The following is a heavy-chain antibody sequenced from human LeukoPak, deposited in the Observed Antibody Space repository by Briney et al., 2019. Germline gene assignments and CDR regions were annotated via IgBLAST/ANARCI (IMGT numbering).Heavy chain of an antibody. Sequence: PGGSLRLSCAASGFTFDDSVMSWVRQAPGKGLEWVSGINWNGGSTGYADSVKGRFTISRDNAKNSLYLQMSSLRAEDTALYYCARDWFTRLGELSPDRAFDYWGQGAQVTVSS. CDR2: INWNGGST. J-gene: IGHJ4*02. CDR3: ARDWFTRLGELSPDRAFDY. V-gene: IGHV3-20*04. CDR1: GFTFDDSV. D-gene: IGHD3-16*02.